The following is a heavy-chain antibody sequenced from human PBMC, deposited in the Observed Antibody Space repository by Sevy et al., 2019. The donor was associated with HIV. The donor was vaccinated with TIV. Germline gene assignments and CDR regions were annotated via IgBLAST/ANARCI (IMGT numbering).Heavy chain of an antibody. D-gene: IGHD2-21*02. CDR3: ARARERKGDPTYYYYGMDV. V-gene: IGHV4-59*01. Sequence: SETLSLTCTVSGGSISSYYWSWIRQPPGKGLEWIGYIYYSGSTNYNPSLKSRVTISVDTSKNQFSLKLSSVTAADTAMYYCARARERKGDPTYYYYGMDVWGQGTTVTVSS. CDR1: GGSISSYY. CDR2: IYYSGST. J-gene: IGHJ6*02.